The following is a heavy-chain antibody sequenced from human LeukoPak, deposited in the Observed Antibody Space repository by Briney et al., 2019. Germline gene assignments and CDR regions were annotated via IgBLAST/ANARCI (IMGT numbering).Heavy chain of an antibody. D-gene: IGHD6-13*01. Sequence: SETLSPTCAVYGGSFSGFYWSWIRQPPGKGLEWIGEINHSGSTNYNPSLKSRVTLSVDTSKNQFSLKLSSVTAADTAVYFCARGISWYNYYYYYMDVWGKGTTVTVSS. CDR2: INHSGST. V-gene: IGHV4-34*01. CDR3: ARGISWYNYYYYYMDV. J-gene: IGHJ6*03. CDR1: GGSFSGFY.